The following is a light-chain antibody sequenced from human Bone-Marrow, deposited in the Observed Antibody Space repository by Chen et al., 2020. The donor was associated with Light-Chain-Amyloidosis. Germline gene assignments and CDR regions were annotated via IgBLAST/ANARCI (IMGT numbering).Light chain of an antibody. CDR2: EVT. V-gene: IGLV2-14*01. CDR1: SSDVGGDNH. CDR3: SSYTITNTLV. Sequence: QSALTQPSSVSGSPGPSITISCTGTSSDVGGDNHVSWYQQHPDKAPKLMIYEVTNRPSWVPDRFSGSKSDNTASLTISGLQTEDEADYFCSSYTITNTLVFGNGTRVTVL. J-gene: IGLJ1*01.